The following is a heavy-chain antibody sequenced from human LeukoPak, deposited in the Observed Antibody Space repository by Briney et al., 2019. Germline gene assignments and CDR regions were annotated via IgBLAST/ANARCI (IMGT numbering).Heavy chain of an antibody. Sequence: GGSLRLSCAASGFIFTGYFMSWVRQAPGKGLEWVASIKHDGSEKYYVVSVRGRFTISRDNSRSTLYLQMNSLRPEDTAIYYCAREGYYGSGSPPSLYFDYWGQGTLVTVSS. J-gene: IGHJ4*02. CDR1: GFIFTGYF. D-gene: IGHD3-10*01. CDR2: IKHDGSEK. CDR3: AREGYYGSGSPPSLYFDY. V-gene: IGHV3-7*01.